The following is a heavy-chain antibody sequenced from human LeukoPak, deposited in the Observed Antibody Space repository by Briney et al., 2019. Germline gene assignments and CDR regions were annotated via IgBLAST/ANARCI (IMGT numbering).Heavy chain of an antibody. CDR2: INTDGGTT. J-gene: IGHJ1*01. CDR1: GFTFSTFA. CDR3: ARLRNGDYVWHFQH. V-gene: IGHV3-64*01. D-gene: IGHD4-17*01. Sequence: GGSLRLSCAASGFTFSTFAMQWVRQAPEKGLEYVSGINTDGGTTYYANSVKGRFTISRDNPKNTLYLQMGSLRVEDTAVYYCARLRNGDYVWHFQHWGQGTLVTVSS.